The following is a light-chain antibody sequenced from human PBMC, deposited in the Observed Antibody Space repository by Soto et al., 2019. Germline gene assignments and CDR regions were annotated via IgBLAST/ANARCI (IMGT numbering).Light chain of an antibody. V-gene: IGKV1-9*01. CDR3: QQPNRYST. J-gene: IGKJ1*01. CDR1: QGISSY. Sequence: DIPLTHSPAFLSAHVGDRVTITSRASQGISSYLAWYQQKPGKAPKLLIYAASTLQTGVPSRFSGSGSGTEFTLTMCSLQPDDFATYSCQQPNRYSTFGQRS. CDR2: AAS.